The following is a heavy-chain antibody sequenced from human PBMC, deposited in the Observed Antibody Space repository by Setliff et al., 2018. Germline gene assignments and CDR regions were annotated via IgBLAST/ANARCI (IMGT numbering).Heavy chain of an antibody. V-gene: IGHV4-34*01. CDR3: ARDLYDYVWGTYRYHDALDI. J-gene: IGHJ3*02. CDR1: GGSFSDSY. Sequence: SETLSLTCAVYGGSFSDSYWSWIRQPPGKGLEWIGDINYLGNTNYHPSLKTRVTISVDTAKIQFTLKLSSVTAADTAVYYCARDLYDYVWGTYRYHDALDIWGQGTMVTVSS. CDR2: INYLGNT. D-gene: IGHD3-16*02.